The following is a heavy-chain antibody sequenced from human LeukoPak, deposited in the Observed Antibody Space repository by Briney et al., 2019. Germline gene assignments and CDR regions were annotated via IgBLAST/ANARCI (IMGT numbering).Heavy chain of an antibody. CDR1: GFTFSDYY. CDR2: ICSSGSTI. J-gene: IGHJ6*02. Sequence: PGGSLRLSCAASGFTFSDYYMSWIRQAPGKGLEWASYICSSGSTIYYADSVKGRFTISRDNAKNSLYLQMNSLRAEDTAVYYCARAGTTYYYYYGMDVWGQGTTVTVSS. V-gene: IGHV3-11*01. CDR3: ARAGTTYYYYYGMDV. D-gene: IGHD1-1*01.